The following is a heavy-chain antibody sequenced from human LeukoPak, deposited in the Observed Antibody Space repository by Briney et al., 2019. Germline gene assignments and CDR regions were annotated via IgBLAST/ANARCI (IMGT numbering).Heavy chain of an antibody. CDR2: ISGCGGST. CDR3: AKEVTAIRRGYFDY. Sequence: GGSLRLSCAASGFTFSSYAMSWVRQAQAKGLELVSAISGCGGSTYYSDSVRGRFTISRDNSKNTLYLQMNSLRAEDTAVYYCAKEVTAIRRGYFDYWGQGTLVTVSS. CDR1: GFTFSSYA. J-gene: IGHJ4*02. V-gene: IGHV3-23*01. D-gene: IGHD2-21*02.